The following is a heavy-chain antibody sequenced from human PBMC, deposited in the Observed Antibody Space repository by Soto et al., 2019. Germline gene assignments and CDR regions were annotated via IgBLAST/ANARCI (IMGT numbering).Heavy chain of an antibody. V-gene: IGHV4-31*03. Sequence: QVQLQESGPGLVKPSQTLSLTCSVSGGYISSGGNYWSWIRQHPGKGLESIGFIYYTGHTKYNAALKSRVNISGDMSQNQFSLTLTSVTAADTAVYYCAREDINESFFDSWGPGILVTVSS. D-gene: IGHD2-8*01. J-gene: IGHJ4*02. CDR2: IYYTGHT. CDR1: GGYISSGGNY. CDR3: AREDINESFFDS.